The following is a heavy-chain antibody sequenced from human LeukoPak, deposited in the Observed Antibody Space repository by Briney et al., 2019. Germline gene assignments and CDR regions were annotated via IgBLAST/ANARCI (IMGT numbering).Heavy chain of an antibody. J-gene: IGHJ4*02. CDR2: ISSSGSTI. D-gene: IGHD6-13*01. Sequence: PGGSLRLSCAASGFTFSSYEMNWVRQAPGKGLEWVSYISSSGSTIYYADSVKGRFTISRDNAKNSLYLQMNSLRAEDTAVYYCARGPGRIAAAGLYYFDYWGQGTLVTVSS. V-gene: IGHV3-48*03. CDR3: ARGPGRIAAAGLYYFDY. CDR1: GFTFSSYE.